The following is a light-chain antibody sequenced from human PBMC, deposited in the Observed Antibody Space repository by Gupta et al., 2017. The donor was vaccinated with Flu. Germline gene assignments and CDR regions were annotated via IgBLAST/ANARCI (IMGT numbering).Light chain of an antibody. V-gene: IGLV2-14*01. J-gene: IGLJ1*01. CDR3: SSYTSSRV. CDR2: EVS. Sequence: QSALTQPASVSGSPGQSITISCTGTSSDVGGYNYVSWYQQHPGKAPKLMIYEVSNRPSGVSNRFSGSKSGNTASXTXSGLQAXDEADYYCSSYTSSRVFGTGTKVTVL. CDR1: SSDVGGYNY.